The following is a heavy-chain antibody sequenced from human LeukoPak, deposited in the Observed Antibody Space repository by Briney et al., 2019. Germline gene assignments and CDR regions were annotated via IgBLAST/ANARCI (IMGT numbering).Heavy chain of an antibody. J-gene: IGHJ4*02. Sequence: PSETLSLTCTVSGGSVSRGSYYWSWIRQPPGKGLEWIGYIYYNGYTNYNPSLNSRVTMSVDTSKSQFSLRLSSVTASDTAVYYCARHLDYYGSGSYEFWGQGTLVTVSS. CDR2: IYYNGYT. CDR3: ARHLDYYGSGSYEF. CDR1: GGSVSRGSYY. V-gene: IGHV4-61*01. D-gene: IGHD3-10*01.